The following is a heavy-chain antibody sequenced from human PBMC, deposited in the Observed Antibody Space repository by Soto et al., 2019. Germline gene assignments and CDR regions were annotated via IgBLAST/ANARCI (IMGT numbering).Heavy chain of an antibody. Sequence: EVQLVESGGDLVQPGGSLRLSCAASGFTFSSYWMTWVRQAPGKGLEWVANIKEDGSQKYYVGSVEGRFTISRDNAENSLYLQMNSLRAEDTAVYYCARDRQWGADDYYWGQGTLVTVSS. CDR3: ARDRQWGADDYY. D-gene: IGHD6-19*01. J-gene: IGHJ4*02. V-gene: IGHV3-7*01. CDR1: GFTFSSYW. CDR2: IKEDGSQK.